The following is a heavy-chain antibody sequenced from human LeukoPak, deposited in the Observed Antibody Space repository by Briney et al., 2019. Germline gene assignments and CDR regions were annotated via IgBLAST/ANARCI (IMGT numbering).Heavy chain of an antibody. CDR1: GFTFRTSA. D-gene: IGHD6-13*01. V-gene: IGHV3-23*01. Sequence: GGPLRLSCAASGFTFRTSAFSWPRESPGRGLEWVSTVGIDSDTYYADSVKGPFTISRDNSKNTVYLQMTGLRADDTAVYYCAKKTPGIHPFDSWGQGTLVTVSP. CDR2: VGIDSDT. CDR3: AKKTPGIHPFDS. J-gene: IGHJ4*02.